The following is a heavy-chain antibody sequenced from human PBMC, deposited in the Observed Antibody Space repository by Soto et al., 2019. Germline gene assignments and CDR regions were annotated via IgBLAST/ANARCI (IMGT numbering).Heavy chain of an antibody. V-gene: IGHV6-1*01. D-gene: IGHD5-18*01. CDR2: TYYRSKWYN. Sequence: SHTLSLTCAISGYSVASNSAAWNLIRQSPSRGLEWLGRTYYRSKWYNDYAVSVKSRITINPDTSKNQFSLQLNSVTPEDTAVYYCARAGTEYSYGLWYFDYWGQGTLVTVSS. J-gene: IGHJ4*02. CDR3: ARAGTEYSYGLWYFDY. CDR1: GYSVASNSAA.